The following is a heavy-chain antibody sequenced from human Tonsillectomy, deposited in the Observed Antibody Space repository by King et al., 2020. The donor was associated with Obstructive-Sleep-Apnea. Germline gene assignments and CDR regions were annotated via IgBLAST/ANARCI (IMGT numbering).Heavy chain of an antibody. Sequence: VQLVESGGGLVQPGGSLRLSCAASGFTFSSYAMSWVRQAQGKGLEWGSAISGSVWRTYYADAGKGRLTISRDNSKNTLYLQMNSLRAEDTALYYCAKDRTGSSHWGQGTLVTVSS. V-gene: IGHV3-23*04. J-gene: IGHJ4*02. D-gene: IGHD2-15*01. CDR1: GFTFSSYA. CDR3: AKDRTGSSH. CDR2: ISGSVWRT.